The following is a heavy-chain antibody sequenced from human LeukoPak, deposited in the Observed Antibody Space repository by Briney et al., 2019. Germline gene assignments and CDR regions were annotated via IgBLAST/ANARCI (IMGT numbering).Heavy chain of an antibody. V-gene: IGHV1-69*13. CDR3: ARDGIDTYYYDSSGYYEGY. CDR2: IIPIFGTA. D-gene: IGHD3-22*01. Sequence: SVKVSCKASGGTFSSYAISWVRQAPGQGLEWMGGIIPIFGTANYAQKFQGRVTITADESTSTAYMELSSLRSEDTAMYYCARDGIDTYYYDSSGYYEGYWGQGTLVTVSS. CDR1: GGTFSSYA. J-gene: IGHJ4*02.